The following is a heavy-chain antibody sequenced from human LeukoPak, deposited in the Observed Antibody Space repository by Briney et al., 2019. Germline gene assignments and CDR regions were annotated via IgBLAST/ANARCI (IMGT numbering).Heavy chain of an antibody. D-gene: IGHD2-2*01. Sequence: GESLKISCKASGYSFTTYWIGWVRQMPGKGLEWMAIIYPGDSDTRYSPSFQGQVTMSADKSINTAYLQWSSLKASDTATYYCARRSCSSTSCYDYWGQGTLVTVSS. CDR1: GYSFTTYW. J-gene: IGHJ4*02. CDR2: IYPGDSDT. V-gene: IGHV5-51*01. CDR3: ARRSCSSTSCYDY.